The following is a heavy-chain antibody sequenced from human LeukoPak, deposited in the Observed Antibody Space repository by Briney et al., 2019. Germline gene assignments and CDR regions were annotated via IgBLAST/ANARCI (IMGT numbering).Heavy chain of an antibody. Sequence: GGSLRLSCTASGFTFSSYSLNWVRQPPGKGLEWVSNIGTSSTTIYYADSVKGRFTISRDNAKNSLYLQMNSLRADDTAVYYCARFAAGGSYYYYMDVWGKGTTVTVSS. V-gene: IGHV3-48*01. CDR3: ARFAAGGSYYYYMDV. CDR1: GFTFSSYS. J-gene: IGHJ6*03. D-gene: IGHD6-25*01. CDR2: IGTSSTTI.